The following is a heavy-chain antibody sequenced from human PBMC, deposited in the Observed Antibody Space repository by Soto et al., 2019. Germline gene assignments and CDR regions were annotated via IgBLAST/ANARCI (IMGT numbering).Heavy chain of an antibody. D-gene: IGHD1-26*01. CDR3: ASRPSGSGFDP. J-gene: IGHJ5*02. Sequence: QLQLQESGSGLVKPSQTLSLTCAVSGGSISSGGYSWSWIRQPPGKGLECIGYIYDSGSTYYNQSLKSRVTISVDRSKNQFSLKLGCVTAADTAVYYCASRPSGSGFDPWGQGTLGSVSS. CDR2: IYDSGST. V-gene: IGHV4-30-2*01. CDR1: GGSISSGGYS.